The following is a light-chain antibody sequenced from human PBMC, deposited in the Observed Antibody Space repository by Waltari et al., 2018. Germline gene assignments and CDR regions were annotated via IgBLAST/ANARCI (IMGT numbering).Light chain of an antibody. J-gene: IGKJ1*01. Sequence: EVVLTQSPATLAVSPGERATLSCRASQNLSSILACYQQKPGQAPSLLIYGASTRATGIPARFSGSGSGTEFTLTISSLQSEDFAVYYCQHYNNWPPWTFGQGTKVEIK. CDR2: GAS. CDR3: QHYNNWPPWT. CDR1: QNLSSI. V-gene: IGKV3-15*01.